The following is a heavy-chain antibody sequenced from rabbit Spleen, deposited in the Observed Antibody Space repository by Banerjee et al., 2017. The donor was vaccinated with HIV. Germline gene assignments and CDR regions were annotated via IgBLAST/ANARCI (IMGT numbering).Heavy chain of an antibody. CDR3: VRDRANIGGDYGPYYFDL. CDR2: IYAGSSDTT. D-gene: IGHD2-1*01. V-gene: IGHV1S40*01. CDR1: GFSFSSGYD. J-gene: IGHJ4*01. Sequence: QSLEESGGDLVKPGASLTLICTASGFSFSSGYDMSWVRQAPGKGLEWIACIYAGSSDTTYYASWAKGRFTTSKTSSTTVTLQMTSLTAADTATYFCVRDRANIGGDYGPYYFDLWGQGTLVTVS.